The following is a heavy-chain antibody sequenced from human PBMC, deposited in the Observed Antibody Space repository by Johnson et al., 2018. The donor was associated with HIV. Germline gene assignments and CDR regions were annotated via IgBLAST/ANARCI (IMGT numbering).Heavy chain of an antibody. D-gene: IGHD4-17*01. CDR2: ISYDGSNK. CDR1: RFTFSSYG. V-gene: IGHV3-30*19. CDR3: ARVRAVTTVDPTILQYDAFDI. Sequence: QVQLVESGGGVVQPGGSLRLSCAASRFTFSSYGMHWVRQAPGKGLEWVAVISYDGSNKYYADSVKGRFTISRDNAKNSLYLQMNSLRAEDTAVYYCARVRAVTTVDPTILQYDAFDIWGQGTMVTVSS. J-gene: IGHJ3*02.